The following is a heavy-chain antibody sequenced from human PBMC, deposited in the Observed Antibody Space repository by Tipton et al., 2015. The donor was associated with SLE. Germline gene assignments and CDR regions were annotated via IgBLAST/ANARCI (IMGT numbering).Heavy chain of an antibody. V-gene: IGHV4-59*01. CDR1: AGSISTYY. J-gene: IGHJ4*02. CDR3: TIGQGWLPDY. Sequence: LSLTCTVSAGSISTYYWSWIRQPPGKGLEWIGYVYYSGSTNYSPSLKSRVTISVDTPKNQLSLKLSSVTAADTAIYYCTIGQGWLPDYWGQGTLVTVSS. D-gene: IGHD5-24*01. CDR2: VYYSGST.